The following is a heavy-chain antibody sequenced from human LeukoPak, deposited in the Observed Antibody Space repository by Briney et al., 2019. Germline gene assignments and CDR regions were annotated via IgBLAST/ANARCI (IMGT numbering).Heavy chain of an antibody. CDR3: ARAILTASGSVWYFDL. D-gene: IGHD3-3*01. V-gene: IGHV4-31*03. CDR2: VYNSGST. CDR1: GGSISSSRYY. Sequence: SETLSLTCTVSGGSISSSRYYWGWIRQHPGKGLEWIGYVYNSGSTYYSPSLRSRLSMSVDTSKNQFSLNLRSVTAADTAVYYCARAILTASGSVWYFDLWGRGTLVTVSS. J-gene: IGHJ2*01.